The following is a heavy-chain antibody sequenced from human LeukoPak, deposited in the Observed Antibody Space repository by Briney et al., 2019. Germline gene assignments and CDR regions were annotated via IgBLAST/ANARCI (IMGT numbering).Heavy chain of an antibody. CDR1: GFTFSSYW. Sequence: SGGSLGLSCAASGFTFSSYWMSWVRQAPGKGLEWVANIKQDGSEKYYVDSVKGRFTISRDNAKNSLYLQMNSLRAEDTAVYYCVRVLYSSSIGIDYWGQGTLVTVSS. V-gene: IGHV3-7*01. D-gene: IGHD6-6*01. CDR2: IKQDGSEK. CDR3: VRVLYSSSIGIDY. J-gene: IGHJ4*02.